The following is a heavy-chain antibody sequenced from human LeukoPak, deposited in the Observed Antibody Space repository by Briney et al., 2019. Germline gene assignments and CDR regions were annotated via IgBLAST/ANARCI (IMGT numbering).Heavy chain of an antibody. D-gene: IGHD5-18*01. J-gene: IGHJ5*02. CDR2: INPNSGGT. Sequence: GASVNVTCKASGYTFTGYYMHWVRQAPAQGLERMGWINPNSGGTNYAQKFQGRVTMTRYTSISTAYMELSRLISDDTAVYYCARDPWIQLWTTTGRGNWFDPWGQGTLVTVSS. V-gene: IGHV1-2*02. CDR3: ARDPWIQLWTTTGRGNWFDP. CDR1: GYTFTGYY.